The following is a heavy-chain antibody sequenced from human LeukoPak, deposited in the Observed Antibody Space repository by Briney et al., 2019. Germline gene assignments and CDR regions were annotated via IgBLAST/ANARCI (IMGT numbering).Heavy chain of an antibody. J-gene: IGHJ5*02. CDR3: ARLGKNDFWSGYWFDP. D-gene: IGHD3-3*01. V-gene: IGHV4-59*08. CDR2: IYYSGST. Sequence: SETLSLTCAVYGGSFSGYYWRWIRQPPGKGLEWIGYIYYSGSTNYNPSLKSRVTISVDTSKNQFSLKLSSVTAADTAVYYCARLGKNDFWSGYWFDPWGQGTLVTVSS. CDR1: GGSFSGYY.